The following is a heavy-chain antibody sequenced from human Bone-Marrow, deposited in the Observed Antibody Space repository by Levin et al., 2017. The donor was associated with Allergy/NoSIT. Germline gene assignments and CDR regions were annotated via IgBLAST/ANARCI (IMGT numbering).Heavy chain of an antibody. CDR1: GGSISSSSYY. CDR3: ARLVPGDMTPLNY. V-gene: IGHV4-39*01. CDR2: IYYSGST. D-gene: IGHD3-9*01. Sequence: PGGSLRLSCTVSGGSISSSSYYWGWIRQPPGKGLEWIGSIYYSGSTYYNPSLKSRVTISVDTSKNQFSLKLSSVTAADTAVYYCARLVPGDMTPLNYWGQGTLVTVSS. J-gene: IGHJ4*02.